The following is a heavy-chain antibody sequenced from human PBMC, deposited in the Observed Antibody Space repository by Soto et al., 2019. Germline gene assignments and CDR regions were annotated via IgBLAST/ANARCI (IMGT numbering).Heavy chain of an antibody. CDR2: IYHSGST. Sequence: QLQLQESGSGLVQPSQTLSLTCAVYGVSISSVGYSWSCIRQPPGQGLEWIWYIYHSGSTYYNPSLTSRVTISVDRSKTQFSLKLSSVTAADTAVDDCARAMVRVVDYGMYVWGQEPTVTVSS. V-gene: IGHV4-30-2*01. CDR1: GVSISSVGYS. J-gene: IGHJ6*02. D-gene: IGHD3-10*01. CDR3: ARAMVRVVDYGMYV.